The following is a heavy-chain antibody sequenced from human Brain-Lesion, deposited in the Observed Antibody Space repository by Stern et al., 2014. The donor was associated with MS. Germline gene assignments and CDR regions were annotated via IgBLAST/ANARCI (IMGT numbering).Heavy chain of an antibody. CDR1: GFTFGSCA. V-gene: IGHV3-30*18. Sequence: VPLVESGGGVVQPGRPLRLSCVASGFTFGSCAMHWVRQAPGKGLEWVAGVSYDGSNKYYADSVKGRFTISRDNSQNTLYMQMSSLRPEDTAVYYCAKDRQYLTYFFDHWGQGSLVTVSS. CDR2: VSYDGSNK. D-gene: IGHD2/OR15-2a*01. CDR3: AKDRQYLTYFFDH. J-gene: IGHJ5*02.